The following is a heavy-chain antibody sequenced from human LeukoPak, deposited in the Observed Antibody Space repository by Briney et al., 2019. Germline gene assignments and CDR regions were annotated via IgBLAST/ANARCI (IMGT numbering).Heavy chain of an antibody. CDR3: ATLGYDFWSGYPPFDY. D-gene: IGHD3-3*01. Sequence: EASVKVSCKVSGYTLTELSMHWVRQAPGKGLEWMGGFDPEDGETIYAQKFQGRVTMTEDTSTDTAYMELSSLRSEDTAVYYCATLGYDFWSGYPPFDYWGQGTLVTVSS. V-gene: IGHV1-24*01. CDR2: FDPEDGET. CDR1: GYTLTELS. J-gene: IGHJ4*02.